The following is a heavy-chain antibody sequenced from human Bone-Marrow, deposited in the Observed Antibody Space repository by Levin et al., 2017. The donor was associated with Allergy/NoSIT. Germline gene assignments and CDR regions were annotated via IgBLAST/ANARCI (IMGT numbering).Heavy chain of an antibody. Sequence: GGSLRLSCVASGFTFSRYALHWVRQAPGKGLAWVAVVSYDGSNKYYADSVKGRFTISRDNSKNTLYLQMNSLRPEDTAVYYCAKVRLEDYAGRGPIDSWGQGTLVTVSS. D-gene: IGHD4/OR15-4a*01. CDR2: VSYDGSNK. V-gene: IGHV3-30*18. CDR3: AKVRLEDYAGRGPIDS. J-gene: IGHJ4*02. CDR1: GFTFSRYA.